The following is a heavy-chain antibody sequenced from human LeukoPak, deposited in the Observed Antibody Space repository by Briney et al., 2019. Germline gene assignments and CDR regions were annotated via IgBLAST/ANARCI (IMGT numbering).Heavy chain of an antibody. V-gene: IGHV5-51*01. Sequence: GESLKISCKGSGYSFSSYWIGWVRQMPGKGLEWMGTIYPIDSDTRNSPSFQGQVTMSVDKSISTAYLQWNRLKASDTAIYSCARRGGDGGWTLDYWGQGTLVTVSS. J-gene: IGHJ4*02. CDR2: IYPIDSDT. D-gene: IGHD3/OR15-3a*01. CDR1: GYSFSSYW. CDR3: ARRGGDGGWTLDY.